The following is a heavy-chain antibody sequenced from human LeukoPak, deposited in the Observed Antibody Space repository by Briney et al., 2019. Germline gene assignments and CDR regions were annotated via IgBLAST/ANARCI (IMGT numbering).Heavy chain of an antibody. J-gene: IGHJ4*02. CDR2: IIPIFGTA. Sequence: GASVKVSCKASGYTFTSYGISWVRQAPGQGLEWMGGIIPIFGTANYAQKFQGRVTITADESTSTAYMELSSLRSEDTAVYYCASAHTATYCGGDCYLSLDYWGQGTLVTVSS. CDR3: ASAHTATYCGGDCYLSLDY. V-gene: IGHV1-69*13. CDR1: GYTFTSYG. D-gene: IGHD2-21*02.